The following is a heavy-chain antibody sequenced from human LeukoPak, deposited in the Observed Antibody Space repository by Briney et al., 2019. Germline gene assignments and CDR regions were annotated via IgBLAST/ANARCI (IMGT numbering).Heavy chain of an antibody. CDR3: ARGITTVT. CDR2: IYSGGST. V-gene: IGHV3-53*01. D-gene: IGHD4-17*01. CDR1: GFTFGDYA. J-gene: IGHJ5*02. Sequence: GGSLRLSCTASGFTFGDYAMSWVRQAPGKGLEWVSVIYSGGSTYYADSVKGRFTISRDNSKNTLYLQMNSLRAEDTAVYYCARGITTVTWGQGTLVTVSS.